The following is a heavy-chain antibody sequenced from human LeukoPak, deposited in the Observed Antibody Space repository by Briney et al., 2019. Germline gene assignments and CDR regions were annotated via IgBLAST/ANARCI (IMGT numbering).Heavy chain of an antibody. CDR2: IYTSGST. Sequence: SETLSLTCTVSGGSISSYCWSWIRQPAGKGLEWIGRIYTSGSTNYNPSLKSRVTMSVDTSKNQFSLKLSSVTAADTAVYYCARDYGYGGTMTYYYYGMDVWGQGTTVTVSS. V-gene: IGHV4-4*07. CDR3: ARDYGYGGTMTYYYYGMDV. CDR1: GGSISSYC. D-gene: IGHD4-23*01. J-gene: IGHJ6*02.